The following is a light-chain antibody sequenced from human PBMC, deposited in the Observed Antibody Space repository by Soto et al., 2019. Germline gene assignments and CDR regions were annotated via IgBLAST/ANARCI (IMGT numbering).Light chain of an antibody. Sequence: DMQMTQSPSTLSAAVGDRATITCRASQSISTWLAWYQQIPGKAPKLLIYKASRLESGVPSRFSGSGSGTEFTLTISSLQPDDFGTYYCQHYSDYSRKFGQGTKVDIK. CDR3: QHYSDYSRK. V-gene: IGKV1-5*03. J-gene: IGKJ1*01. CDR2: KAS. CDR1: QSISTW.